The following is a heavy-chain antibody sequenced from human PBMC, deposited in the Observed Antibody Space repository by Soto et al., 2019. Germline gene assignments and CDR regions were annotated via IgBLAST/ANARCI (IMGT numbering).Heavy chain of an antibody. CDR2: IYYSGST. V-gene: IGHV4-59*01. CDR1: GGSISNYY. CDR3: ARDGTESSYDFWRGYSYHYGMDV. J-gene: IGHJ6*02. Sequence: SETRSLTCTVSGGSISNYYGSWIRQPPGKGLEWMGYIYYSGSTNYNPSLKSRVTISVDTSKNQFSLKLRSVTAADTAVYYCARDGTESSYDFWRGYSYHYGMDVRGQGTTVSVS. D-gene: IGHD3-3*01.